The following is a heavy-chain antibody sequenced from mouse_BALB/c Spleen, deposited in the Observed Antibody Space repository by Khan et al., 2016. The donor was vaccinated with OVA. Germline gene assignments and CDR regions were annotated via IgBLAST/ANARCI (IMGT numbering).Heavy chain of an antibody. D-gene: IGHD2-2*01. CDR3: GSATMVTTEFAY. J-gene: IGHJ3*01. V-gene: IGHV1S81*02. CDR2: INPSNGRS. Sequence: VQLQQPGAELVKPGASVKLSCKASGYTFTSYWMQWVKQRPGQGLEWIGEINPSNGRSNYNENFKSKATLTVDKYSTTAHMQLSSLTSEDPAGYYWGSATMVTTEFAYWGQGTLVTVSA. CDR1: GYTFTSYW.